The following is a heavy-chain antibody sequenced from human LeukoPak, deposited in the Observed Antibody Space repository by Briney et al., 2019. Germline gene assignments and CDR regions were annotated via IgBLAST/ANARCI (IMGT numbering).Heavy chain of an antibody. V-gene: IGHV3-48*01. CDR3: ARGYDY. J-gene: IGHJ4*02. D-gene: IGHD5-18*01. CDR2: ISSSGSPI. Sequence: PGGSLRLSCAASGFTVSSNYMSWVRQAPGKGLEWLSYISSSGSPIYYADSVKGRFTISRDNAKNSLYLQMNSLRAEDTAVYYCARGYDYWGQGTLVSVSS. CDR1: GFTVSSNY.